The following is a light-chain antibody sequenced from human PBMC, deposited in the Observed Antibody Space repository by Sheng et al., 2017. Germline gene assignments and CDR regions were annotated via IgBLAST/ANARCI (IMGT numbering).Light chain of an antibody. CDR1: QAISSS. J-gene: IGKJ4*01. CDR2: AAS. V-gene: IGKV1-NL1*01. Sequence: DIQMTQSPSSLSASVGDRVTISCRASQAISSSLAWYQQTPGKAPKLLLYAASRLETGVPSRFSGSGSGTDYTLTISSLQPEDFATYYCQHYYSDPLTFGGGTRGGDQT. CDR3: QHYYSDPLT.